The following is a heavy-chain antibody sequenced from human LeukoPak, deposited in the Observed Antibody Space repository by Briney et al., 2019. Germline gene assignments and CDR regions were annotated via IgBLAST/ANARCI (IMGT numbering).Heavy chain of an antibody. Sequence: GESLKISCKGSGYSFTSYWIGWVRQMPGKGLEWMGVIYPGDSDARYSPSFQGQVTISVDKSISTAYLQWNSLKASDTTIYYCARDMGLLRWLDFWGQGTLVTVSS. J-gene: IGHJ4*02. CDR2: IYPGDSDA. CDR1: GYSFTSYW. D-gene: IGHD4-23*01. CDR3: ARDMGLLRWLDF. V-gene: IGHV5-51*01.